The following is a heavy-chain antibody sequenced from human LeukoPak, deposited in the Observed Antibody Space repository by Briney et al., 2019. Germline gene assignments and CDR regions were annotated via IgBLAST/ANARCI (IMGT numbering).Heavy chain of an antibody. V-gene: IGHV3-21*01. CDR3: ARDFRSSSWYNYFDY. CDR2: ISSSSSYI. J-gene: IGHJ4*02. CDR1: GFTFSSYS. D-gene: IGHD6-13*01. Sequence: PGGSLRLSCAASGFTFSSYSMNWVRQAPGKGLEWVSSISSSSSYIYYADSVKGRFTISRDNAKNSLYLQMNSLRAEDTAVCYCARDFRSSSWYNYFDYWGQGTLVTVSS.